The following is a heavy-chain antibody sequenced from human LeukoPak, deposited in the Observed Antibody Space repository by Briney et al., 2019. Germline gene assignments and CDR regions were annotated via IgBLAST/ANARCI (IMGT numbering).Heavy chain of an antibody. CDR3: ARGIEAGVDY. D-gene: IGHD6-25*01. V-gene: IGHV1-8*02. J-gene: IGHJ4*02. Sequence: ASVKVSCKTSGYTFTNYDINWVRQATGQGLEWLGWMSPGSGYTGYAQKFQGRVTMTRDISITTAYVELSSQRSEDTAVYYCARGIEAGVDYWGQGTLVTVPP. CDR1: GYTFTNYD. CDR2: MSPGSGYT.